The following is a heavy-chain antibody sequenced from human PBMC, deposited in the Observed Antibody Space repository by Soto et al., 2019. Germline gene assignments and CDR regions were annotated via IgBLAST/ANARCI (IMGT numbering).Heavy chain of an antibody. CDR1: GATFSSMA. J-gene: IGHJ6*02. V-gene: IGHV1-69*13. D-gene: IGHD6-19*01. CDR2: IIPIFGPA. CDR3: ASGYSTGWSYGRDV. Sequence: SVEVSCKASGATFSSMAINWVLQSTRQVLEWMGGIIPIFGPANYAQKFQVRVTITADESTSTAYMELSSLRSEDTAVYYCASGYSTGWSYGRDVWRQGSTVTVCS.